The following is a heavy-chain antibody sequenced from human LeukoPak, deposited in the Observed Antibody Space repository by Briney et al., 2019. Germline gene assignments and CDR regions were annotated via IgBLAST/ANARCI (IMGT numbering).Heavy chain of an antibody. J-gene: IGHJ6*02. Sequence: PGGSLRLSCAASGFTFNYAWMSWVRQVPVKGLEWVGQTVSEIDGGTTDYAAPVKGRFTISRDDSKSTLYLQMNSLKIEDTAVYYCTTDEDWNYARKDVWGQGATVIVSS. D-gene: IGHD1-7*01. CDR1: GFTFNYAW. V-gene: IGHV3-15*04. CDR2: TVSEIDGGTT. CDR3: TTDEDWNYARKDV.